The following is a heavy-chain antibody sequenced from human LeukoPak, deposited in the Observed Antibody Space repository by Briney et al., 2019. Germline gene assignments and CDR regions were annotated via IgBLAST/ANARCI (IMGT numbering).Heavy chain of an antibody. CDR2: IRSKPYGGTV. CDR3: SRDVAESQSGAKYHGMDV. D-gene: IGHD6-13*01. CDR1: GFIFGDYA. J-gene: IGHJ6*02. Sequence: GGSLRLSCTASGFIFGDYALSWVRQAPGKGLEWVGFIRSKPYGGTVDYAASVKGRFSISRDDFKSIAYLQMNSLKTEDTAMYYCSRDVAESQSGAKYHGMDVWGQGTTVTVS. V-gene: IGHV3-49*04.